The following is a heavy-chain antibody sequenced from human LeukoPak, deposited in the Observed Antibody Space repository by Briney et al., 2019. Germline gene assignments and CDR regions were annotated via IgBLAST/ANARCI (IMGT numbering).Heavy chain of an antibody. D-gene: IGHD3-9*01. V-gene: IGHV4-61*01. CDR1: GASVSSGSCY. CDR3: ARTTGRYLQFDP. J-gene: IGHJ5*02. CDR2: IYYSGTT. Sequence: SETLSLTCTVSGASVSSGSCYWSWIRQPPGKGLEWIGYIYYSGTTNYNPSLKSRVTISVDTSKNQFSLKLSSVTAADTAVYYCARTTGRYLQFDPWGQGTLVTVSS.